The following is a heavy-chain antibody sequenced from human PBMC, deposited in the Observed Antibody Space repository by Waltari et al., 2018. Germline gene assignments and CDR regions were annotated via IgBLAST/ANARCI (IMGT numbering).Heavy chain of an antibody. Sequence: EVQLLESGGGLAQPGGSLRLSCEASEFTFSNYAMSWVRQAPGKGLEWISGIIGSGDSTYYADSVTGRFTISRDNSKNTLYLQMNSLRAEDTAVYYCANSTLKGYYWGQGTLVTVSS. CDR1: EFTFSNYA. CDR3: ANSTLKGYY. J-gene: IGHJ4*02. CDR2: IIGSGDST. V-gene: IGHV3-23*01.